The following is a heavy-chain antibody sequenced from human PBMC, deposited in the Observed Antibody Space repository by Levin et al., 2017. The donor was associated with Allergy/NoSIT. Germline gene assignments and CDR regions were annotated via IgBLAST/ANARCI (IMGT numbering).Heavy chain of an antibody. D-gene: IGHD3-10*01. CDR3: ARVGSIYGGSGSTVRSKMPAPKASFDY. CDR1: GGSFSGYY. J-gene: IGHJ4*02. CDR2: INHSGST. V-gene: IGHV4-34*01. Sequence: SQTLSLTCAVYGGSFSGYYWSWIRQPPGKGLEWIGEINHSGSTNYNPSLKSRVTISVDTSKNQFSLKLSSVTAADTAVYYCARVGSIYGGSGSTVRSKMPAPKASFDYWGQGTLVTVSS.